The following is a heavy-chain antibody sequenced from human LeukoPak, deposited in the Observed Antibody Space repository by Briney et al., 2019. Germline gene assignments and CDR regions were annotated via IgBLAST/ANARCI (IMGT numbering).Heavy chain of an antibody. J-gene: IGHJ4*02. CDR1: GGTFSSYA. D-gene: IGHD3-10*01. CDR2: IIPIFGTA. Sequence: EASVKVSCKASGGTFSSYAISWVRQAPGQGLEWMGGIIPIFGTANYAQKFQGRVMITADESTSTAYMELSSLRSEDTAVYYCARVQSYGSGSYYVRNGFDYWGQGTLVTVSS. CDR3: ARVQSYGSGSYYVRNGFDY. V-gene: IGHV1-69*13.